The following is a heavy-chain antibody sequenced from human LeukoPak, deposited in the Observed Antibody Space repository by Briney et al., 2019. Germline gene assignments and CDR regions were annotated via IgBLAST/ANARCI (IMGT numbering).Heavy chain of an antibody. CDR3: ARDSPVVPPRTY. J-gene: IGHJ4*02. Sequence: SVKVSCKASGGTFSSYAISWVRQAPGQGLEWMGGIIPIFGTANYAQKFQGRVTITADESTSTAYMEMSSLRSEDTTGYCFARDSPVVPPRTYWGKGTLSPSPQ. CDR1: GGTFSSYA. CDR2: IIPIFGTA. V-gene: IGHV1-69*01. D-gene: IGHD4-23*01.